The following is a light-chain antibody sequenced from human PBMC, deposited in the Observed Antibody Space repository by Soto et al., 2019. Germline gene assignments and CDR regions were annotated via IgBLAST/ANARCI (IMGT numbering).Light chain of an antibody. CDR2: EVN. Sequence: QSSLAVPASVSGSPGQSVTVSCTGSISDVGTYNLVSWYQQHPGKVPKLLIYEVNKRPSGVSNRFSGSKSGNTASLTISGLQAEDEADYYCCSYAGSSTYYVFGTGTKVTVL. CDR3: CSYAGSSTYYV. J-gene: IGLJ1*01. CDR1: ISDVGTYNL. V-gene: IGLV2-23*02.